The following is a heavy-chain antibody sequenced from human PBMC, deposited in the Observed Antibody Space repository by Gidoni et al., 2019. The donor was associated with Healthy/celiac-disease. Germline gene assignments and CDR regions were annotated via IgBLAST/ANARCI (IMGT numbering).Heavy chain of an antibody. CDR1: GFPFSSYA. Sequence: EVQLLESGGGLVQPGGSLRLSCAASGFPFSSYAMSWVRQAPGKGLEWVSAISGSGGSTYYADSVKGRFTISRDNSKNTLYLQMNSLRAEDTAVYYCAKDLEMATIPGRFDYWGQGTLVTVSS. D-gene: IGHD5-12*01. CDR3: AKDLEMATIPGRFDY. V-gene: IGHV3-23*01. J-gene: IGHJ4*02. CDR2: ISGSGGST.